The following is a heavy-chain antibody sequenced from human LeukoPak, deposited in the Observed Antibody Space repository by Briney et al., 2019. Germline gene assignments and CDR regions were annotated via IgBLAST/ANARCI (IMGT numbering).Heavy chain of an antibody. V-gene: IGHV3-43*02. CDR1: GFNVAAYA. CDR3: AIAYESGSFYRAFAY. CDR2: ISGDSDNK. Sequence: GGSLRLSCAAYGFNVAAYAMYWVRQPPGKSLEWVSLISGDSDNKYSAASVKGRFAISRDNSKNSLYLQVNSLTTEDTALYYCAIAYESGSFYRAFAYWGQGALVTVSS. D-gene: IGHD3-10*01. J-gene: IGHJ4*02.